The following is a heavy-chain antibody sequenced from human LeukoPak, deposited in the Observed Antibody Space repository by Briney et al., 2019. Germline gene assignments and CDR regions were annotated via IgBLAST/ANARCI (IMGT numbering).Heavy chain of an antibody. CDR1: GGSISNENW. V-gene: IGHV4-4*02. CDR2: IYHSGST. CDR3: AGSHIGYGMDV. Sequence: SETLSLTCAVSGGSISNENWWGWVRQPPGKGLEWIGEIYHSGSTNYIPSLKSRITISVDKSKNQFSLKLTSVTAADTAVYYCAGSHIGYGMDVWGQGTTVTVSS. J-gene: IGHJ6*02.